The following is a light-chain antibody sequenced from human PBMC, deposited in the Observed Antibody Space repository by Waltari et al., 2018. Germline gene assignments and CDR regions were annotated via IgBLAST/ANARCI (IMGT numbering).Light chain of an antibody. CDR1: SSDVGGSTY. CDR3: NSYTSSSTWV. CDR2: DVS. V-gene: IGLV2-14*01. J-gene: IGLJ3*02. Sequence: QSALTQPASVSGSPGQSITIPCTGPSSDVGGSTYVSWYQQHPGKAPKLMIFDVSKRPSGVSNRFSGSKSGSTASLTISGLQAEDEADFYCNSYTSSSTWVFGGGTKLTVL.